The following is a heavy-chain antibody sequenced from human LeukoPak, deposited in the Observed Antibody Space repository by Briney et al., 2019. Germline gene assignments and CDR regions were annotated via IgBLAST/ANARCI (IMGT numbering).Heavy chain of an antibody. D-gene: IGHD3-22*01. V-gene: IGHV3-30*02. CDR1: GFTFKNYG. CDR2: IRYDGSNK. Sequence: GGSLRLSCAASGFTFKNYGMHWVRQAPGKGLEWVAFIRYDGSNKYYADSVEGRFTISRDNSKNTLYLQMNSLRAEDTAVYYCAKGMDYYDSSGPDYWGQGILVTVSS. J-gene: IGHJ4*02. CDR3: AKGMDYYDSSGPDY.